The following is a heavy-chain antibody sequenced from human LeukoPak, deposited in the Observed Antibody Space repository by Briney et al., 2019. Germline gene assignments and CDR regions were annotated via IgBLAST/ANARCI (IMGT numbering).Heavy chain of an antibody. CDR2: ISGSGGST. Sequence: GGSLRLSCAASGFTFSDYYMSWIRQAPGKGLEWVSAISGSGGSTYYADSVKGRFTISRDNSKNTLYLQMNSLRAEDTAVYYCAKSVGSGWNDTFDIWGQGTMVTVSS. CDR3: AKSVGSGWNDTFDI. D-gene: IGHD6-19*01. V-gene: IGHV3-23*01. J-gene: IGHJ3*02. CDR1: GFTFSDYY.